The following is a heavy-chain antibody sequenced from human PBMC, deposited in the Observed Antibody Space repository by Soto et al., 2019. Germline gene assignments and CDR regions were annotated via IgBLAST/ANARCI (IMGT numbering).Heavy chain of an antibody. CDR2: IIPIFGTA. Sequence: SVKVSCKASGGTFSSYAISWVRQAPGQGLEWMGGIIPIFGTANYAQKFQGRVTITADESTSTAYMELSSLRSEDTAVYYCARGKAAHDYYYCGMDVWGQGTTVTVSS. CDR1: GGTFSSYA. CDR3: ARGKAAHDYYYCGMDV. V-gene: IGHV1-69*13. J-gene: IGHJ6*02. D-gene: IGHD6-6*01.